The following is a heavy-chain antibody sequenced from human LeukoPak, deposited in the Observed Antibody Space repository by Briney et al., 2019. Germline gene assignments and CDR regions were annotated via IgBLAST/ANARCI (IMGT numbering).Heavy chain of an antibody. V-gene: IGHV3-30*02. J-gene: IGHJ1*01. CDR2: IRVDGIDK. Sequence: GGSLRLSCAASGFTFSSYWMHWVRQAPGKGLEWVAYIRVDGIDKYYPDSVKGRFTISRDNSKSTVYLQMNSLMPDDTAVYFCAKAEAREILRAVGLEEYLQYWGQGTLVTVSS. D-gene: IGHD3-10*01. CDR1: GFTFSSYW. CDR3: AKAEAREILRAVGLEEYLQY.